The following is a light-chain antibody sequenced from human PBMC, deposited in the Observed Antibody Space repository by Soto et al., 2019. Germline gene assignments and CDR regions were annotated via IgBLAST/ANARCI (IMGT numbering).Light chain of an antibody. J-gene: IGKJ1*01. Sequence: DIQMTQSPSSLSASVGDRVTITCRASQSISRYLHWYQQKPGKAPKLLIYAASSLQSGVPSRFSGGGSGPDFTLTISSLQPEDFATYYCQESETFGQGTKVEV. CDR3: QESET. CDR1: QSISRY. CDR2: AAS. V-gene: IGKV1-39*01.